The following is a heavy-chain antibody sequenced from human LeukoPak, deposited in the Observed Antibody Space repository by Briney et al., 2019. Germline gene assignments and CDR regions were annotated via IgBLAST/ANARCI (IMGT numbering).Heavy chain of an antibody. CDR2: ISFDRSNA. CDR1: GFTFNTYA. Sequence: GGSLRLSCAASGFTFNTYALHWVRLAPGKGLEWLTVISFDRSNAYYADSVKGRFTISRDNSNNTLYLQMNSLRAEDTALYYCASQAEGGLTGPFDYWGQGTLVTVSS. D-gene: IGHD1-26*01. CDR3: ASQAEGGLTGPFDY. V-gene: IGHV3-30*04. J-gene: IGHJ4*02.